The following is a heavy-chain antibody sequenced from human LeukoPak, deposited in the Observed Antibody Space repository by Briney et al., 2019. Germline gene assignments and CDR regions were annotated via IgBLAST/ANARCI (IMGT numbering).Heavy chain of an antibody. J-gene: IGHJ5*02. D-gene: IGHD2-2*01. CDR3: ARGPVVVVPAAMEANNWFDP. CDR1: GFTVSSNY. Sequence: GGSLGLSCAASGFTVSSNYMSWVRQAPGKGLEWVSVIYSGGSTYYADSVKGRFTISRDNSKNTLYLQMNSLRAEDTAVYYCARGPVVVVPAAMEANNWFDPWGQGTLVTVSS. V-gene: IGHV3-53*01. CDR2: IYSGGST.